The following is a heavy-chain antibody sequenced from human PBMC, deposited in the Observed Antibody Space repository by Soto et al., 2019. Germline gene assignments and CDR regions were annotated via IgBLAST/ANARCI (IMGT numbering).Heavy chain of an antibody. Sequence: PGETLKISWKGSGYSFTSYWIGLVRQLPEKDLEWMGIIYPGDSDTRYSPSFQGQVTISADKSISTAYLQWSSLKASDTAMYYCARPIHGTSSGYYRYHLAYRGQRTPVARSS. CDR2: IYPGDSDT. D-gene: IGHD6-25*01. CDR3: ARPIHGTSSGYYRYHLAY. J-gene: IGHJ4*02. CDR1: GYSFTSYW. V-gene: IGHV5-51*01.